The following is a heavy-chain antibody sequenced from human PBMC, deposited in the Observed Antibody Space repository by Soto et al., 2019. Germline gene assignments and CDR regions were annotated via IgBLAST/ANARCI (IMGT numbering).Heavy chain of an antibody. Sequence: ASVKVSCKASGYSFTSYGISWVRQAPGQGLEWMGWISAYNGNKKYAQKLQGRVTMTTDTSTSTAYMELRSLRSDDTAVYYCARDLGQQLVDYWGQGSLVTVSA. V-gene: IGHV1-18*01. CDR2: ISAYNGNK. CDR3: ARDLGQQLVDY. J-gene: IGHJ4*02. D-gene: IGHD6-13*01. CDR1: GYSFTSYG.